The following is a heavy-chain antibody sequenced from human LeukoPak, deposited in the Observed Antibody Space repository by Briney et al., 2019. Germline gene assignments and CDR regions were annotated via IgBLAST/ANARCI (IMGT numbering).Heavy chain of an antibody. Sequence: ASVKVSCKASGYTFTSYDINWVRQAPGQGLEWMGWLRGDTGDTDSPQKFKGRVTMTRDTATNTACMQLSRLTYDDTAIYFCARVRYNACDYWGQGTLVTVSS. V-gene: IGHV1-2*02. D-gene: IGHD1-1*01. CDR3: ARVRYNACDY. CDR1: GYTFTSYD. CDR2: LRGDTGDT. J-gene: IGHJ4*02.